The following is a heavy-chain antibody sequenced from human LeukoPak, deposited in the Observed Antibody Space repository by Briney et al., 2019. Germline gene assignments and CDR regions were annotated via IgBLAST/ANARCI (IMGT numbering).Heavy chain of an antibody. CDR1: GGSISSSSYY. J-gene: IGHJ4*02. D-gene: IGHD3-10*01. V-gene: IGHV4-39*01. Sequence: PSETLSLTCTVSGGSISSSSYYWGWIRQPPGKGLEWIGSIYYSGSTYYNPSLKSRVTISVYTSKNQISLNLSSVTAADPAVYYCARHADSGLWFGELLHLDYWGQGTLVTVSS. CDR3: ARHADSGLWFGELLHLDY. CDR2: IYYSGST.